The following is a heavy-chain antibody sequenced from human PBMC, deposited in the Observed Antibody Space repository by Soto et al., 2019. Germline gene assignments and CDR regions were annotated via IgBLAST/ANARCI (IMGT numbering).Heavy chain of an antibody. Sequence: LRLSFAASGFTFSSYWMSWVRQAPGKGLEWVAVISYDGSNKYYADSVKGRFTISRDNSKNTLYLQMNSLRAEDTAVYYCAKEHYDFWSGYHHYGMDVWGQGTTVTVSS. CDR2: ISYDGSNK. D-gene: IGHD3-3*01. CDR1: GFTFSSYW. J-gene: IGHJ6*02. CDR3: AKEHYDFWSGYHHYGMDV. V-gene: IGHV3-30*18.